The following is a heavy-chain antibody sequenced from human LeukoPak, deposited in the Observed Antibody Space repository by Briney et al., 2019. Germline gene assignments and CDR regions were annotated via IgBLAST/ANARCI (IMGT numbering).Heavy chain of an antibody. CDR2: ISGSGEAT. CDR1: RFTFSNYA. D-gene: IGHD3-3*01. Sequence: PGGSLRLSCVASRFTFSNYAITWVRQAPGKRPEWVSSISGSGEATYYADSVKGRFTISRDNSNNTLYLQLNSLRAEDTALYYCAKFRNRGFWSGAYYFDFWGQGTLVTVSS. CDR3: AKFRNRGFWSGAYYFDF. J-gene: IGHJ4*02. V-gene: IGHV3-23*01.